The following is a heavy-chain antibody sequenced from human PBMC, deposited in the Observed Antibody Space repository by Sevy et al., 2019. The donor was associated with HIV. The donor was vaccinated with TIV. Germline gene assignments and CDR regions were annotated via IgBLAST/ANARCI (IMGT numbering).Heavy chain of an antibody. J-gene: IGHJ4*02. CDR2: ISASGGST. CDR1: GFTFTSYA. Sequence: GGSLRLSCAASGFTFTSYAMGWVRQAPGKGLEWVSGISASGGSTYHADSVKGRFSISRDNSKNTLYLQMNSLRAEDTAIYYCAKISDDSSGYYYGYFDYWGQGTLVTASS. CDR3: AKISDDSSGYYYGYFDY. V-gene: IGHV3-23*01. D-gene: IGHD3-22*01.